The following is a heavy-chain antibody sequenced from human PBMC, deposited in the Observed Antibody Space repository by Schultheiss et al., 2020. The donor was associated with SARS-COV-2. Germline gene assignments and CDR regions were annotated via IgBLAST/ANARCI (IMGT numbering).Heavy chain of an antibody. Sequence: GESLKISCAASGFTFSSYGMHWVRQAPGKGLEWVAVIWYDGSNKYYADSVKGRFTISRDNSKNTLYLQMNSLRAEDTAVYYCAKDQLGVVVLYYFDYWGQGTLVTVSS. CDR1: GFTFSSYG. CDR3: AKDQLGVVVLYYFDY. V-gene: IGHV3-33*06. J-gene: IGHJ4*02. D-gene: IGHD2-2*01. CDR2: IWYDGSNK.